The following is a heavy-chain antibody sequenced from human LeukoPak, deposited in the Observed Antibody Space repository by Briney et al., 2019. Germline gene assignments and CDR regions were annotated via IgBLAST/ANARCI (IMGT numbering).Heavy chain of an antibody. D-gene: IGHD2-21*02. CDR1: GGTFSSYA. V-gene: IGHV1-69*05. CDR3: AREAMVVTPPFDY. J-gene: IGHJ4*02. CDR2: IIPIFGTA. Sequence: SVKVSCKASGGTFSSYAISWVRQAPGQGLEWMGRIIPIFGTANYAQKFQGRVTITTDESTCTAYMELSSLRSEDTAVYYCAREAMVVTPPFDYWGQGTLVTVSS.